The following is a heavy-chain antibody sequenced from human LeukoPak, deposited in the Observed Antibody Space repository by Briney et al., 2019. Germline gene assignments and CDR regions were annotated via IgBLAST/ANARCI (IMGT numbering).Heavy chain of an antibody. CDR1: GFTFSSYN. J-gene: IGHJ4*02. D-gene: IGHD3-22*01. V-gene: IGHV3-21*01. Sequence: PGGSLRLSCAASGFTFSSYNMNWVRQAPGKGLEWVSFISSGGTYIYYADSVKGRFTISRDNAKNSLYLQMNSLRAEDTAVYYCARISSGYYYESLEDYWGQGTLVTVSS. CDR3: ARISSGYYYESLEDY. CDR2: ISSGGTYI.